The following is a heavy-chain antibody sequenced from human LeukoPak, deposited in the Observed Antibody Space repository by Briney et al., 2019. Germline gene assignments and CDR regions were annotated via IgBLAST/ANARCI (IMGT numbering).Heavy chain of an antibody. CDR1: GGSFSGYY. D-gene: IGHD2-2*02. Sequence: PSETLSLTCAVYGGSFSGYYWSWIRQPPGKGLEWIGEINHSGGTNYNPSLKSRVTISVDTSKNQFSLKLSSVTAADTAVYYCARGPRGCCSSTSCYTLHYYYYYMDVWGKGTTVTVSS. CDR3: ARGPRGCCSSTSCYTLHYYYYYMDV. CDR2: INHSGGT. J-gene: IGHJ6*03. V-gene: IGHV4-34*01.